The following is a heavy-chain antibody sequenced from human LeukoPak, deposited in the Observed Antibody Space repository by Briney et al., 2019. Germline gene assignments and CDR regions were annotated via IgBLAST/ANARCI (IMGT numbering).Heavy chain of an antibody. D-gene: IGHD2-2*01. CDR1: GGTFSSYA. CDR3: ARGGYCSSTSCPPGGYMDV. V-gene: IGHV1-18*01. J-gene: IGHJ6*03. Sequence: ASVKVSCKASGGTFSSYAISWVRQAPGQGLEWMGWISAYNGNTNYAQKLQGRVTMTTDTSTSTAYMELRSLRSDDTAVYYCARGGYCSSTSCPPGGYMDVWGKGTTVTVSS. CDR2: ISAYNGNT.